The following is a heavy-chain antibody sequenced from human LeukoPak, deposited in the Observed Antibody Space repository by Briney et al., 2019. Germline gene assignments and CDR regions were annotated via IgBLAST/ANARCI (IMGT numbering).Heavy chain of an antibody. CDR3: ARSSAAGGPTHIWFGP. V-gene: IGHV4-39*01. CDR2: YYYSGDT. CDR1: GCSISSSSNH. D-gene: IGHD6-13*01. Sequence: SWTVSLTCRVSGCSISSSSNHWGWIRQPPGKGLEWIGNYYYSGDTIYNPSLRSRVIISVDTSKNQFSLKLTSVTAADTAVYYCARSSAAGGPTHIWFGPWGQGTLVTVP. J-gene: IGHJ5*02.